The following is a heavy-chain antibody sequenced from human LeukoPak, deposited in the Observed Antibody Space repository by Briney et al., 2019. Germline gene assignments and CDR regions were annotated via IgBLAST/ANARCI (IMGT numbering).Heavy chain of an antibody. J-gene: IGHJ4*02. CDR1: EFSVGSNY. Sequence: PGGSLRLSCAASEFSVGSNYMTWVRQAPGKGLEWGSLIYSGGSTYYADSVKGRFTISRDNSKNTLYLQMNSLRAEDTAVYYCARGPGGYHNAGGQGTLVTVSS. V-gene: IGHV3-66*01. CDR2: IYSGGST. D-gene: IGHD5-12*01. CDR3: ARGPGGYHNA.